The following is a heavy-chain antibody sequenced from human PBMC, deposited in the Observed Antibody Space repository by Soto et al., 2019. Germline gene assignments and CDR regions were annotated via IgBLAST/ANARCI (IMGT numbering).Heavy chain of an antibody. D-gene: IGHD3-10*01. CDR2: INPNSGGT. CDR3: ARDYGPTGTYYYYYGMDV. Sequence: ASVKVSCKASGYTFTGYYMHWVRQAPGQGLEWMGWINPNSGGTNYAQKFQGWVTMTRDTSISTAYMELSRLRSDDTAVYYCARDYGPTGTYYYYYGMDVWGHGTTVTVS. V-gene: IGHV1-2*04. CDR1: GYTFTGYY. J-gene: IGHJ6*02.